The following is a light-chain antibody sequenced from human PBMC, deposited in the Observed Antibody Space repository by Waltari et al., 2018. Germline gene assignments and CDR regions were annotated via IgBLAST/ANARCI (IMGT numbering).Light chain of an antibody. J-gene: IGKJ1*01. CDR1: QSIRIW. CDR3: QQYNNYLGT. V-gene: IGKV1-5*03. Sequence: DIQMTQSPSTLSASVGDTVTITCRASQSIRIWLAWYQQKPGKAPKLLIYKASSLESRVPARFSGSGSGTEFTLTISSLQPDDVATYYCQQYNNYLGTFGQGTKVDFK. CDR2: KAS.